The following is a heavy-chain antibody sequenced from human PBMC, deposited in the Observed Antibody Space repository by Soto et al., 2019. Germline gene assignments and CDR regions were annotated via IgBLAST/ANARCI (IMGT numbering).Heavy chain of an antibody. V-gene: IGHV1-18*01. CDR1: GYSFTRYG. Sequence: QVQLVQSRAEVKNPGASVKVSCKASGYSFTRYGIAWARQAPGQGLEWMGWINTYNGNTNYAQNLTGRVTLTTDTSTSTAYMELTSLRSNDTAIYYCAMVDVYVTPSPQDVWGQGTTVIVSS. J-gene: IGHJ6*02. D-gene: IGHD3-16*01. CDR2: INTYNGNT. CDR3: AMVDVYVTPSPQDV.